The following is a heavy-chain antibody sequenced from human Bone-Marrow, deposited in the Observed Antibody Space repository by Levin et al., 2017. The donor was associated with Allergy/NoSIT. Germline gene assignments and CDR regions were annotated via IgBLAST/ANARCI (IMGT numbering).Heavy chain of an antibody. CDR2: INPNSGGT. J-gene: IGHJ3*02. CDR1: GYTFTGYY. CDR3: AAGGYCSSTSCSSPPGIHDAFDI. Sequence: ASVKVSCKASGYTFTGYYMHWVRQAPGQGLEWMGRINPNSGGTNYAQKFQGRVTMTRDTSISTAYMELSRLRSDDTAVYYCAAGGYCSSTSCSSPPGIHDAFDIWGQGTMVTVSS. V-gene: IGHV1-2*06. D-gene: IGHD2-2*01.